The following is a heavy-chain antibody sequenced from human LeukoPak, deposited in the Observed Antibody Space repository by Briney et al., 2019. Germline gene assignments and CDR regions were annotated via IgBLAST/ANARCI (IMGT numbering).Heavy chain of an antibody. CDR1: GYSFTSYW. J-gene: IGHJ4*02. V-gene: IGHV5-10-1*01. D-gene: IGHD2-15*01. CDR3: ARLLGYCSGGSCYGMDF. Sequence: GESLKIPCKGSGYSFTSYWISWVRQMPGKGLEWMGRIDPSDSYINVSPSFQGHVTLSADRSITTAYLQLSSLKASDSAMYYCARLLGYCSGGSCYGMDFWGQGSLVTVSS. CDR2: IDPSDSYI.